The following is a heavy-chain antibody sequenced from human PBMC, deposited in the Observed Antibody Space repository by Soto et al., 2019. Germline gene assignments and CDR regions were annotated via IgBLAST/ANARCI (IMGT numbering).Heavy chain of an antibody. CDR2: IIPIFGSA. V-gene: IGHV1-69*14. Sequence: QVQLVQSGAEVKKPGSSVKVSCKASGGTFGSYGLSWVRQAPAQGLEWMGGIIPIFGSANYEQKFQGRVTITADISTSTAYMELSSLRSEDTAVYSCARESGYNFGPFDYWGQGALVTVSS. CDR3: ARESGYNFGPFDY. CDR1: GGTFGSYG. D-gene: IGHD5-12*01. J-gene: IGHJ4*02.